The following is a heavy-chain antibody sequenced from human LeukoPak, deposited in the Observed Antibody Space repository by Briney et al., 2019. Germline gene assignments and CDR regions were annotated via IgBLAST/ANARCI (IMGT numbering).Heavy chain of an antibody. CDR1: GYSISSGYY. Sequence: PSETLSLTCTVSGYSISSGYYWGWIRQPPGKGLEWIGYIYYSGSTYYNPSLKSRVTISVDTSKNQFSLKLSSVTAADTAVYYCARGTSIPAALLTFDYWGQGTLVTVSS. CDR2: IYYSGST. J-gene: IGHJ4*02. V-gene: IGHV4-30-4*08. D-gene: IGHD2-2*01. CDR3: ARGTSIPAALLTFDY.